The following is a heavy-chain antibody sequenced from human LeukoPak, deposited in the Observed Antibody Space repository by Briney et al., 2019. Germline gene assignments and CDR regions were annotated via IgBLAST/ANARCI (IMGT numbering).Heavy chain of an antibody. J-gene: IGHJ4*02. Sequence: GGSLRLSCAASRFTFSSYNMNWVRQAPGKRLEWVSSISRSSSYIYYADSLKGRFTISRDNAKNSLYLQMNSLRAEDTAVYYCARGDSGGYYSDIDYWGQGTLVTVSS. D-gene: IGHD1-26*01. CDR2: ISRSSSYI. CDR1: RFTFSSYN. V-gene: IGHV3-21*01. CDR3: ARGDSGGYYSDIDY.